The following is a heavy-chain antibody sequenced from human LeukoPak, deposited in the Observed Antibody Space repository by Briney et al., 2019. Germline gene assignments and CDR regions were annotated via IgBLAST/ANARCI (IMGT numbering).Heavy chain of an antibody. CDR3: ARGTAMVTYFDY. D-gene: IGHD5-18*01. CDR2: ISSNGGST. J-gene: IGHJ4*02. Sequence: GGSLGLSCAASGFTFSSYAMHWVRQAPGKGLEYVSAISSNGGSTYYADSVKGRFTISRDNSKNTLYLQMGSLRAEDMAVYYCARGTAMVTYFDYWGQGTLVTVSS. CDR1: GFTFSSYA. V-gene: IGHV3-64*02.